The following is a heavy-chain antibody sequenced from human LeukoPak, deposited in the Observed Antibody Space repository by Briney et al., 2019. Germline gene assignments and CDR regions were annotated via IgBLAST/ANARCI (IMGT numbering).Heavy chain of an antibody. CDR3: ARGDTIVGGNWFDP. CDR2: ISSSSSYI. J-gene: IGHJ5*02. Sequence: PGGSLRLSCAASGFTFSSYSMNWVRQAPGKGLEWVSSISSSSSYIYYADSVKGRLTISRDNARNSLYLQMNSLRAEDTAVYYCARGDTIVGGNWFDPWGQGTLVTVSS. CDR1: GFTFSSYS. D-gene: IGHD3-22*01. V-gene: IGHV3-21*01.